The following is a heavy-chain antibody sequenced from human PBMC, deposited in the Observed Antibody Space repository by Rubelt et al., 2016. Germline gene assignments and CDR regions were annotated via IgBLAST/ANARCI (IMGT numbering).Heavy chain of an antibody. CDR2: INHSGST. CDR3: AREGAGRGSDY. V-gene: IGHV4-34*01. J-gene: IGHJ4*02. D-gene: IGHD6-19*01. CDR1: GGSFSGYY. Sequence: QVQLQQWGAGLLKPSETLSLTCAVYGGSFSGYYWSWIRQPPGKGLEWIGEINHSGSTNYNPSLKSRVTISVDTSKNQFSLKLGSVTAADTAVYYCAREGAGRGSDYWGQGTLVTVSS.